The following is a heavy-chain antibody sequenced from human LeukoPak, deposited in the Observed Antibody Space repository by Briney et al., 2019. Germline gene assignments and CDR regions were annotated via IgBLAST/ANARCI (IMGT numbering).Heavy chain of an antibody. CDR1: GFTFSSYG. Sequence: PGRSLRLSCAASGFTFSSYGMHWVRQAPGKGLEWVAVISYDGSNKYYADSVKGRFTISRDNSKNTLYLQMNSLRAEDTAVYYCAKGDGRGDYEKNFDYWGQGTLSPSPQ. V-gene: IGHV3-30*18. CDR3: AKGDGRGDYEKNFDY. J-gene: IGHJ4*02. CDR2: ISYDGSNK. D-gene: IGHD4-17*01.